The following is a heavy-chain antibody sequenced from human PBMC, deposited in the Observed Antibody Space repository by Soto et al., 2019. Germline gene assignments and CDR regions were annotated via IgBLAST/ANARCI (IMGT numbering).Heavy chain of an antibody. CDR1: GGTFSSYA. CDR3: APSVGYGSENYGMDV. J-gene: IGHJ6*02. D-gene: IGHD3-10*01. V-gene: IGHV1-69*13. CDR2: IIPIFGTA. Sequence: GASVKVSCKASGGTFSSYAISWVRQAPGQGLEWMGGIIPIFGTANYAQKFQGRVTITADESTSTAYMELSSLRSEDTAVYYCAPSVGYGSENYGMDVWGQGTTVTVSS.